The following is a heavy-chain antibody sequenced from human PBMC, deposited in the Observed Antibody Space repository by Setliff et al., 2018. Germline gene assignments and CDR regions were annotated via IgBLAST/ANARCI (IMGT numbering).Heavy chain of an antibody. CDR3: ARVESMVRGKNILRHFDY. J-gene: IGHJ4*02. CDR2: VTIYNGNT. CDR1: GYTFNNYG. V-gene: IGHV1-18*01. D-gene: IGHD3-10*01. Sequence: ASVKVSCKASGYTFNNYGVAWVRQAPGQGPDWMGWVTIYNGNTKYAQSLQGRLTLSTDRSTSTVYMELGSLTTDDTAIYYCARVESMVRGKNILRHFDYWGQGTQVTVSS.